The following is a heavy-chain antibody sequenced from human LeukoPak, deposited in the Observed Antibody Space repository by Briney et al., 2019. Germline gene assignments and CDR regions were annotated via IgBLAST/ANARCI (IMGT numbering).Heavy chain of an antibody. CDR2: FSGSGGST. V-gene: IGHV3-23*01. J-gene: IGHJ4*02. D-gene: IGHD3-10*01. CDR3: AKVAHYYYGSESYYFFEH. Sequence: PGGSLRLSCAASGFTFSSYAMSWVRQAPGKGLECISGFSGSGGSTYYADSVKGRFTISRDNAKNSLYLQMNSLRVEDTATYYCAKVAHYYYGSESYYFFEHWGQGTPVTASS. CDR1: GFTFSSYA.